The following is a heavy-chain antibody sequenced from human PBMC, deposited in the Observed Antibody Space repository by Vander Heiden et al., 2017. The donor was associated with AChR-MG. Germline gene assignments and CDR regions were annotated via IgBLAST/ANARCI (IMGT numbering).Heavy chain of an antibody. J-gene: IGHJ3*02. CDR1: GFTFSSYG. V-gene: IGHV3-30*02. CDR2: IRYDGSNK. D-gene: IGHD3-22*01. CDR3: AKLYYYDSSGPQRYDAFDI. Sequence: QVQLVESGGGVVQPGGSLRLSCAASGFTFSSYGMHWVRQAPGKGLEWVAFIRYDGSNKYYADSVKGRFTISRDNSKNTLYLQMNSLRAEDTAVYYCAKLYYYDSSGPQRYDAFDIWGQGTMVTVSS.